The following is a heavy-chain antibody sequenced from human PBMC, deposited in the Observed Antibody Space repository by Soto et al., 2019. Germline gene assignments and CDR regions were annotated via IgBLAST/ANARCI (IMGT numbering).Heavy chain of an antibody. V-gene: IGHV1-2*04. CDR3: ARDARGDEAPMDY. CDR1: GYTFTGYY. CDR2: INPNSGGT. J-gene: IGHJ4*02. D-gene: IGHD3-10*01. Sequence: QVQLVQSGAEVKKPGASVKVSCKASGYTFTGYYMHWVRQAPGQGLEWMGWINPNSGGTNYAQKFQGWVTMTRDTCISTAYMELSRLGSDDTAVYYCARDARGDEAPMDYWGQGTLVTVSS.